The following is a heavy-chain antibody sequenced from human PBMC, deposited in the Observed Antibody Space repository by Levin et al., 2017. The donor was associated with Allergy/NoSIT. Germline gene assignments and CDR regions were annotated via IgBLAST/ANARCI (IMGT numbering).Heavy chain of an antibody. V-gene: IGHV4-59*01. J-gene: IGHJ4*02. CDR1: GDSISNYY. D-gene: IGHD2-2*01. CDR2: IHYSGGT. CDR3: ARGSGEYCSTTACSYFDY. Sequence: GSLRLSCTVSGDSISNYYWSWIRQPPGKGLEWIGYIHYSGGTNYNPSLQSRLTISLDTSKNLFSLKLTSVTAADTAVYFCARGSGEYCSTTACSYFDYWGQGPLVTVSS.